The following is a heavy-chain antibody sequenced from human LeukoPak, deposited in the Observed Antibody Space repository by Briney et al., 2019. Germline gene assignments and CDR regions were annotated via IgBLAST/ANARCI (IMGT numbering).Heavy chain of an antibody. Sequence: SSVKVSCKASGYTFTGYYMHWVRQAPGQGLEWMGWINPNSGGTNYAQKFQGRVTMTRDTSISTAYMELSSLRSEDTAVYYCARGDSGPGYSYWYFDLWGRGTLVTVSS. J-gene: IGHJ2*01. D-gene: IGHD5-12*01. CDR1: GYTFTGYY. V-gene: IGHV1-2*02. CDR3: ARGDSGPGYSYWYFDL. CDR2: INPNSGGT.